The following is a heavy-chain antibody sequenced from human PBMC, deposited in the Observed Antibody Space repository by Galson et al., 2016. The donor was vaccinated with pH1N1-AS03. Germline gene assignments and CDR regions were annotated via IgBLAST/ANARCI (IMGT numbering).Heavy chain of an antibody. CDR3: ANDFNYDLWSGYSFY. CDR2: ISFDGTNK. Sequence: SLRLPCAASGFTISNFGMLWVRQAPGQGLEWVAIISFDGTNKYYADSVNGRFSISRENSKHTLFLQMSALRAEDTAVYYCANDFNYDLWSGYSFYWGQGALVTVSS. V-gene: IGHV3-30*18. J-gene: IGHJ4*02. CDR1: GFTISNFG. D-gene: IGHD3/OR15-3a*01.